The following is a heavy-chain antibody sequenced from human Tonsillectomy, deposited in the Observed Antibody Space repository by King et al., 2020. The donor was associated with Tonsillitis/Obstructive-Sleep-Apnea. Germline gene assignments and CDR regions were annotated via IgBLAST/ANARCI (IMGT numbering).Heavy chain of an antibody. V-gene: IGHV3-48*03. Sequence: VQLVESGGGLVQPGGSLRLSCAASGFTFSSYEMNWVRQAPGKGLEWISYTSSSGGTINYAESVKGRFIISRDNAKESLYLQMNSLTAEDTAVYYCAREGGIAEGSGGVLACWGQGTLVTVSS. CDR2: TSSSGGTI. CDR3: AREGGIAEGSGGVLAC. J-gene: IGHJ4*02. D-gene: IGHD2-8*02. CDR1: GFTFSSYE.